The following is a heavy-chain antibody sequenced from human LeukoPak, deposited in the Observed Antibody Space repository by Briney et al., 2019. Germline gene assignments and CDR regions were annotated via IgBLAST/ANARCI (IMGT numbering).Heavy chain of an antibody. CDR3: AKAPYKYGGNPYY. CDR2: ISGSGGST. Sequence: GGSLRLSCAASGFTFSGYAMSWVRQAPGKGLEWVSAISGSGGSTYYADSVKGRFTISRDNSKNTLYLQMNSLRAEDTAVYYCAKAPYKYGGNPYYWGQGTLVTVSS. CDR1: GFTFSGYA. J-gene: IGHJ4*02. D-gene: IGHD4-23*01. V-gene: IGHV3-23*01.